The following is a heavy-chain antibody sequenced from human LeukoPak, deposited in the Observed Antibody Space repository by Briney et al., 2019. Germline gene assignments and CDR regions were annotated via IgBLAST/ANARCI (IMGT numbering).Heavy chain of an antibody. CDR3: ARTTTVTTLAFDI. Sequence: GRSLRLSCAASGLTFSSYGMHWVRQAPGKGLEWVAVIWYDGSNKYYADSVKGRFTISRDNAKNSLYLQMNSLRAEDTAVYYCARTTTVTTLAFDIWGQGTMVTVSS. CDR1: GLTFSSYG. D-gene: IGHD4-17*01. CDR2: IWYDGSNK. J-gene: IGHJ3*02. V-gene: IGHV3-33*01.